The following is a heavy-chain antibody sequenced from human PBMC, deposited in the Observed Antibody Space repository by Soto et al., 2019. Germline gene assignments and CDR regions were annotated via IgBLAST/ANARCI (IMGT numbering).Heavy chain of an antibody. V-gene: IGHV4-30-4*08. J-gene: IGHJ4*02. Sequence: PSETLSLTCTVSSGSISTNNFYFNWIRQPPGKGLEWVGCTHYSGYTYYNPSLKSRITISIDTSRNQFSLELTSVTAADTAVYYCAGDDYGSDYWGQGTLVTVSS. CDR3: AGDDYGSDY. CDR1: SGSISTNNFY. D-gene: IGHD4-17*01. CDR2: THYSGYT.